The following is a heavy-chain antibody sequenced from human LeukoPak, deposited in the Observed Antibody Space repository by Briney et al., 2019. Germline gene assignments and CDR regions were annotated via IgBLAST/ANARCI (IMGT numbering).Heavy chain of an antibody. D-gene: IGHD3-10*01. CDR2: ISWNSGSI. CDR3: AKDMGSGSFPSYYYGMDV. CDR1: GFTFDDYA. V-gene: IGHV3-9*01. Sequence: GGSLRLSCAASGFTFDDYAMHWVRQAPGKGLEWVSGISWNSGSIDYADSVKGRFTISRDNAKNSLFLQMNSLRAEDTALYYCAKDMGSGSFPSYYYGMDVWGQGTTVTVFS. J-gene: IGHJ6*02.